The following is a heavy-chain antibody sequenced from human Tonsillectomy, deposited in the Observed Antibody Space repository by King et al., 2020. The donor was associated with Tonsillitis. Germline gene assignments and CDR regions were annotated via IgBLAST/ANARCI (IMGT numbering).Heavy chain of an antibody. D-gene: IGHD3-9*01. Sequence: QLVQSGAEVKKPGESLRISCKGSGYSFTSYWISWVRRMPGKGLEWMGSIDPRDSNSKYSPSFQGRVTISAGRANNTVYLQWSSLRASDSAIYYCARFYFDWLYNYGLDVWGQGTTVTVSS. V-gene: IGHV5-10-1*03. J-gene: IGHJ6*02. CDR2: IDPRDSNS. CDR3: ARFYFDWLYNYGLDV. CDR1: GYSFTSYW.